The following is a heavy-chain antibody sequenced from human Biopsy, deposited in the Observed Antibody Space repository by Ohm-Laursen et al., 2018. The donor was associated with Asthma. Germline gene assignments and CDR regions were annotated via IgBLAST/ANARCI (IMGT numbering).Heavy chain of an antibody. CDR3: ARSSHINWGGYFDY. Sequence: SVKVSCKASGYTFTSNAIHWMRQAPGQSLEWMAWLNPVNGNTKYSQQFQGRVTITRDTSASTAYMELSSLRSEDTAVYYCARSSHINWGGYFDYWGQGTLVTVSS. CDR1: GYTFTSNA. V-gene: IGHV1-3*01. CDR2: LNPVNGNT. D-gene: IGHD7-27*01. J-gene: IGHJ4*02.